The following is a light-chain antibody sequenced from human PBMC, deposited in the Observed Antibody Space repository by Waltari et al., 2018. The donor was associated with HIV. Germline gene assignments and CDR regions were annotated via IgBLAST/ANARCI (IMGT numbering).Light chain of an antibody. J-gene: IGLJ1*01. CDR1: ALPQYY. Sequence: SYELTQPPSGSVSPGQTARITCCGDALPQYYAYWYQQKSGRAPVLVIYEDSKQPSVIPGRVSGSSSATMATLTISGAQVEDEADYYCDSTDSSGNLGVFGTGTKVTVL. V-gene: IGLV3-10*01. CDR2: EDS. CDR3: DSTDSSGNLGV.